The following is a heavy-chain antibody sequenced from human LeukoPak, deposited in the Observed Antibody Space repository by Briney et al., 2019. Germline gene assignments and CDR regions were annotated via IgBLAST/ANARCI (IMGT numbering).Heavy chain of an antibody. D-gene: IGHD4-23*01. CDR3: VRIDYGGSFDR. CDR2: LSYGGST. J-gene: IGHJ4*02. CDR1: GGSISSSNYY. Sequence: SETLSLTCTVSGGSISSSNYYCGWVRQPPGKGLEWIGSLSYGGSTYSNPSLMSRVTISVDTSKTQFSLELSSVTAADTAVYYCVRIDYGGSFDRWGQGTLVTDSS. V-gene: IGHV4-39*01.